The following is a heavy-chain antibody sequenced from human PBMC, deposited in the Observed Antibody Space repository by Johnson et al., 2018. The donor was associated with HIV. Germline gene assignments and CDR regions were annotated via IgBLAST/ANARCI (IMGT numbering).Heavy chain of an antibody. CDR3: ARDEASSGLGAFDI. J-gene: IGHJ3*02. CDR1: GFTFTSYG. V-gene: IGHV3-33*01. Sequence: QVQVVESGGGVVQPGRSLRLSCAASGFTFTSYGMPWVRQAPGKGLAWVAVIWYDGRHKYYADSVKGRFTISRDNSKNTLYLQMNSLRAEFTALYYCARDEASSGLGAFDIWGQGTMVTVSS. CDR2: IWYDGRHK. D-gene: IGHD6-19*01.